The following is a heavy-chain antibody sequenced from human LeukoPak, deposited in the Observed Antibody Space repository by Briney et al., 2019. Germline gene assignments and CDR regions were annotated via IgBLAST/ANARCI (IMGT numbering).Heavy chain of an antibody. CDR1: GFSFSSNW. J-gene: IGHJ4*02. CDR2: IKQDGSEK. CDR3: ARVRIAARPLATDY. D-gene: IGHD6-6*01. Sequence: PGGSLRLSCAASGFSFSSNWVSWVRQTPGKGLEWVANIKQDGSEKYYVDSVKGRFTISRDNAKNSLYLQMNSLRAEDTAVYYCARVRIAARPLATDYWGQGTLVTVSS. V-gene: IGHV3-7*04.